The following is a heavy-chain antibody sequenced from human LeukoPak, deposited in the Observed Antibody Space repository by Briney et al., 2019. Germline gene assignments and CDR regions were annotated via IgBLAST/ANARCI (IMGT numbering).Heavy chain of an antibody. CDR1: GGSISTNNW. CDR2: IYYNGGT. J-gene: IGHJ4*02. Sequence: SGTLSLTCAVSGGSISTNNWWHWDRQSPGKGLEWIAEIYYNGGTNYNPSLKSRVTISVDTSKNQFSLNVNSVTAADTAMYYCAREVAAGSHKGFDYWGQGTLVTVSS. V-gene: IGHV4-4*02. D-gene: IGHD6-19*01. CDR3: AREVAAGSHKGFDY.